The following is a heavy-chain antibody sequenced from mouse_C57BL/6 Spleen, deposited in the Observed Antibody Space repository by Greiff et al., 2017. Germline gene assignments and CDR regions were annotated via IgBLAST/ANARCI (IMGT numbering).Heavy chain of an antibody. V-gene: IGHV1-52*01. CDR2: IDPSDSET. CDR1: GYTFTSYW. J-gene: IGHJ2*01. D-gene: IGHD2-4*01. CDR3: ASGGYDCYSDY. Sequence: QVQLQQPGAELVRPGSSVKLSCKASGYTFTSYWMHWVKQRPIQGLEWIGNIDPSDSETHYNQKFKDKATLTVDKSSSTAYMQLSSLTSEDSAVYYCASGGYDCYSDYWGQGTTLTVSS.